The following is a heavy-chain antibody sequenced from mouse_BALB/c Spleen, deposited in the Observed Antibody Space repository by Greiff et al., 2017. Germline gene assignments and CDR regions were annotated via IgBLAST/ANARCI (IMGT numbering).Heavy chain of an antibody. V-gene: IGHV5-9-4*01. J-gene: IGHJ2*01. CDR2: ISSGGSYT. Sequence: EVKLMESGGGLVKPGGSLKLSCAASGFTFSSYAMSWVRQSPEKRLEWVAEISSGGSYTYYPDTVTGRFTISRDNAKNTLYLEMSSLRSEDTAMYYCARSGKANHYFDYWGQGTTLTVSS. D-gene: IGHD3-3*01. CDR3: ARSGKANHYFDY. CDR1: GFTFSSYA.